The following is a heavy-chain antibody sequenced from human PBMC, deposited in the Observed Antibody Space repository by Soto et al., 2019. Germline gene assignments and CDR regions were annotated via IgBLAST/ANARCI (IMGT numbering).Heavy chain of an antibody. D-gene: IGHD1-7*01. CDR2: IYRTGST. Sequence: KTSETLSVTCAVSGGSFSSNNWCTWVRQPPGQGLEWIGEIYRTGSTNYNPSLKSRVTISLDKSENQFSLKVTSLTAADTAVYYCASRDPGTSVDYWGQGTLVTVSS. CDR3: ASRDPGTSVDY. CDR1: GGSFSSNNW. J-gene: IGHJ4*02. V-gene: IGHV4-4*02.